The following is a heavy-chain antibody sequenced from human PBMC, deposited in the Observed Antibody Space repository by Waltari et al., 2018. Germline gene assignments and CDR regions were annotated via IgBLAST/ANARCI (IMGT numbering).Heavy chain of an antibody. CDR3: ARAFTYYDFSFIF. Sequence: QAQLVQSVSEVKMPGASVKVSCTASGYTFTGFYIHWVRQSPGQGLEWMGWNNPNSGSAKFAQRFLGRVTMTSDTSISTAYMELISLRSDDTAVYYCARAFTYYDFSFIFWGQGTLVTVSS. CDR2: NNPNSGSA. V-gene: IGHV1-2*02. D-gene: IGHD3-3*01. CDR1: GYTFTGFY. J-gene: IGHJ4*02.